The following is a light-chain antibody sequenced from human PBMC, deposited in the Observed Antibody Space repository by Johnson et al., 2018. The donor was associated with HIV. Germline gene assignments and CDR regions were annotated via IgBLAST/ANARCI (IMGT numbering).Light chain of an antibody. V-gene: IGLV1-51*01. CDR1: SSNIGNNY. CDR2: DNN. J-gene: IGLJ1*01. Sequence: QSVLTQPPSVSAAPGQKVTISCSGSSSNIGNNYVSWYQQLPGTAPKLLIYDNNKRPSGIPDRFSGSKSGTSATLGIPGLQPGDEADYYCGTWDPSLSAGEVFGTGTKVTVL. CDR3: GTWDPSLSAGEV.